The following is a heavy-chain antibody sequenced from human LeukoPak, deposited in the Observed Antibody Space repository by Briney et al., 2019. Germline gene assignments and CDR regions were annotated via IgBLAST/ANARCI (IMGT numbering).Heavy chain of an antibody. CDR3: ARGRPSNGDLNY. J-gene: IGHJ4*02. CDR2: IKPDATEK. Sequence: SGGSLRLSCAASGFSFNTYWMTWVRQAPGKGLEWVANIKPDATEKYYVDSVKGRFTISRDNPKNPLSLQMNTLRVEDTAIYYCARGRPSNGDLNYWGQGTLVTVSS. CDR1: GFSFNTYW. V-gene: IGHV3-7*01. D-gene: IGHD4-17*01.